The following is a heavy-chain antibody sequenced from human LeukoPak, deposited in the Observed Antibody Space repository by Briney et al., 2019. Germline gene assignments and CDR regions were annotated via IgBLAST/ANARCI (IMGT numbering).Heavy chain of an antibody. D-gene: IGHD3-3*01. J-gene: IGHJ4*02. CDR1: GFTFSSYG. Sequence: GGSLRLSCAASGFTFSSYGMHWVRQAPGKGLEWAAFIRSDESEKYYADSVKGRFTISRDNSKNTLYLQMNSLRAEDTAVYYCAKHSTISGSIDFWGQGTLVTVSS. CDR3: AKHSTISGSIDF. V-gene: IGHV3-30*02. CDR2: IRSDESEK.